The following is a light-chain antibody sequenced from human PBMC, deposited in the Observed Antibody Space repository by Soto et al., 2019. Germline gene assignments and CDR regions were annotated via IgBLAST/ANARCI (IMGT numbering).Light chain of an antibody. CDR3: QQYYNLPLT. J-gene: IGKJ4*01. V-gene: IGKV1-33*01. CDR2: DAS. Sequence: DIQLTQSPSSLSASVGDRVTITCQATQAIITYLNWFHQKPGKAPNLLIYDASHLETGVPSRFSGSGSGTEFTFTISSLQPEDIGTYYCQQYYNLPLTFGGGTKVEV. CDR1: QAIITY.